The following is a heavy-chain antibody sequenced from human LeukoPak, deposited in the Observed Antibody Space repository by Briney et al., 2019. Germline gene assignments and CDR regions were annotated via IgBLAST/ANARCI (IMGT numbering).Heavy chain of an antibody. V-gene: IGHV3-15*01. CDR1: GFIFSYVW. Sequence: VYLRRYCAAYGFIFSYVWMARVRPAPGNGLKWVGRIKGIADGMPTDYGAPVKCRVTISRDDSKYTLYLQMNSLKMDITAGDYCSAKQVILICGQGKKVTVSS. CDR3: SAKQVILI. CDR2: IKGIADGMPT. D-gene: IGHD3-10*01. J-gene: IGHJ3*02.